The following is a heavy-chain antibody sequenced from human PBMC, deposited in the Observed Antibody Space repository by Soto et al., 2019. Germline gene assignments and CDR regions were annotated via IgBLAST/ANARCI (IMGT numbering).Heavy chain of an antibody. J-gene: IGHJ1*01. D-gene: IGHD4-4*01. V-gene: IGHV1-69*12. Sequence: QVQRVQSGAEVKKPGSSVKVSCKASGGTFSTYPISWVRQAPGQGLEWMGGINPIFGTANYAQKLQGRVTITAAESTTTAYMQLSSLRSDDTAVYYCARLRASNYEAYQHWGQGTLVTVSS. CDR3: ARLRASNYEAYQH. CDR1: GGTFSTYP. CDR2: INPIFGTA.